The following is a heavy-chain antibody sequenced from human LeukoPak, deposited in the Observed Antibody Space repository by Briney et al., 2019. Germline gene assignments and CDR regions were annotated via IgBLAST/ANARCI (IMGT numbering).Heavy chain of an antibody. CDR3: ARKDSSSWYPQVDY. Sequence: ASVKVSCKASGYTFTSYGISWVRQAPGQGLEWMGWISAYNGSTNYAQKLQGRVTMTTDTSTSTAYMELRSLRSDDTAVYYCARKDSSSWYPQVDYWGQGTLVTVSS. V-gene: IGHV1-18*01. J-gene: IGHJ4*02. CDR1: GYTFTSYG. CDR2: ISAYNGST. D-gene: IGHD6-13*01.